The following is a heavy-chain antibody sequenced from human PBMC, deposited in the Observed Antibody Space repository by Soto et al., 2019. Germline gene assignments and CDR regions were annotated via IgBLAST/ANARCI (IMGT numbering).Heavy chain of an antibody. V-gene: IGHV1-18*01. CDR2: ISAHNGNT. Sequence: QFHLVQSGAEVKKPGASVKVSCKGSGYTFTTYGITWVRQAPGQGLEWMGWISAHNGNTNYAQKLQDRVTVTRDTSTSTAYMELRSLRSDDTAVYYCARGRYGDYWGQGALVTVSS. CDR1: GYTFTTYG. CDR3: ARGRYGDY. D-gene: IGHD1-1*01. J-gene: IGHJ4*02.